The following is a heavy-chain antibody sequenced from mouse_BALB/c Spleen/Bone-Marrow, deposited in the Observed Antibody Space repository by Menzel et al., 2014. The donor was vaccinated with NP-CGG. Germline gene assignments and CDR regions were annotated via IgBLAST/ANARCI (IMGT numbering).Heavy chain of an antibody. Sequence: VQLQQSGAELAGPGASVKVSCKASGYTFTSYTMHWVKQRPGQGLEWIGYINPSSGYTNYNQKFKDKATLTADKSSSTAYMQLSSLTSEDSAVYYCARSLRWYFDVWGAGTTVTVSS. CDR1: GYTFTSYT. D-gene: IGHD1-1*01. CDR3: ARSLRWYFDV. V-gene: IGHV1-4*01. CDR2: INPSSGYT. J-gene: IGHJ1*01.